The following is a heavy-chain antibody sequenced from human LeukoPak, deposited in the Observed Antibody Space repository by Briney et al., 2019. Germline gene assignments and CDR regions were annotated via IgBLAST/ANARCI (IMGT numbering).Heavy chain of an antibody. CDR1: GFTFSTYA. V-gene: IGHV3-30*04. CDR3: ARAGDYDTPRSLYYYYMGV. J-gene: IGHJ6*03. Sequence: PGGSLRLSCAASGFTFSTYAIHWVRQAPGKGLEWVAVISYDGSNKYYADSVKGRFTISRDNSKNTLYLQMNSLRAEDTAVYYCARAGDYDTPRSLYYYYMGVWGKGTTVTVSS. D-gene: IGHD3-22*01. CDR2: ISYDGSNK.